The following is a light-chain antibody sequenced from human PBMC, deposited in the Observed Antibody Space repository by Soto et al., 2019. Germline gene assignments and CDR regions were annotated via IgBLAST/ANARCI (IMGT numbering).Light chain of an antibody. J-gene: IGKJ5*01. V-gene: IGKV3-20*01. CDR2: GVS. CDR1: QSVSIL. Sequence: EIVMTQSPGTLSVSPGERATLSCRASQSVSILLAWYQQKPGQAPRLLFFGVSNRAAGIPDRFSGSGSGTDFTLTISRLEPEDFAVYYCQQYGSSPRTFGQGTRLEIK. CDR3: QQYGSSPRT.